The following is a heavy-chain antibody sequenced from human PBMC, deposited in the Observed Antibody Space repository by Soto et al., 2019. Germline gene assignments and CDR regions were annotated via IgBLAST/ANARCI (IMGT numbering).Heavy chain of an antibody. CDR1: GGSISSGGYY. D-gene: IGHD3-16*01. CDR3: ARGGNGLYAH. J-gene: IGHJ4*02. CDR2: IYYTGST. Sequence: SETLSLTCTVSGGSISSGGYYWSWIRQHPGKGLEWIGYIYYTGSTYYNPSLKSRLTISLDTSENQFSLKLSSVTAADTAMYYCARGGNGLYAHWGQGTLVTVSS. V-gene: IGHV4-31*03.